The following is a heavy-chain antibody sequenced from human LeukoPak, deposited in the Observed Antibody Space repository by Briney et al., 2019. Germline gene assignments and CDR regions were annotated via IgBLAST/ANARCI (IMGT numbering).Heavy chain of an antibody. CDR2: IYHSGST. CDR3: ARGDYSPIYYNYHTDV. V-gene: IGHV4-38-2*02. CDR1: GYSISSGYY. D-gene: IGHD2-15*01. Sequence: SETLSLTCTVSGYSISSGYYWGWIRQPPGKGLEWIGSIYHSGSTYYNPSLKSRVTISVDTSKNQFSLKLSSVTAADTAVYYCARGDYSPIYYNYHTDVWGKGTTVTISS. J-gene: IGHJ6*03.